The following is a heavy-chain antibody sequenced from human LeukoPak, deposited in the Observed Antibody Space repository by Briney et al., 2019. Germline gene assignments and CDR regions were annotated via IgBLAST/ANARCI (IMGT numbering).Heavy chain of an antibody. V-gene: IGHV1-2*02. D-gene: IGHD1-1*01. CDR3: ARLRRRLDY. CDR2: INPNSGGT. J-gene: IGHJ4*02. Sequence: GASVKVSCKASGYTFTGYYMHWVRQAPGQGLEWMGWINPNSGGTNYAQKFQGRVTMTRDTSISTAYMELSSVTAADTAVYYCARLRRRLDYWGQGTLVTVSS. CDR1: GYTFTGYY.